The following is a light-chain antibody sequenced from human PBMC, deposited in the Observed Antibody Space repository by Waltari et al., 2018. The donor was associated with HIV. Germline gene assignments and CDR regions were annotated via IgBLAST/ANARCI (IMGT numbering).Light chain of an antibody. CDR2: DVT. V-gene: IGLV2-11*03. Sequence: SVSGSPGHSVTISCTGTSRDIGIYNYVSWYQQHPGKAPKLLISDVTRRPSGVPDRFSGSKSGNTASLTISGLQADDEADYYCCSYAGNFIYVFGTGTKVTVL. J-gene: IGLJ1*01. CDR3: CSYAGNFIYV. CDR1: SRDIGIYNY.